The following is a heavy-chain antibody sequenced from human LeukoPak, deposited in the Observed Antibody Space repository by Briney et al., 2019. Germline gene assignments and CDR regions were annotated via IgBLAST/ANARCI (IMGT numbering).Heavy chain of an antibody. CDR3: ARGTITGWYFDGEDS. Sequence: GGSLTLSCAASGFTFGGYGMHWVRQAPGKGLQGVTFIRYNGVDKYYADFVRGRFSISRDNSKDTVFLQMNSLRRDDTAVYFCARGTITGWYFDGEDSWGQGTLVAVSS. CDR2: IRYNGVDK. D-gene: IGHD6-19*01. J-gene: IGHJ4*02. CDR1: GFTFGGYG. V-gene: IGHV3-30*02.